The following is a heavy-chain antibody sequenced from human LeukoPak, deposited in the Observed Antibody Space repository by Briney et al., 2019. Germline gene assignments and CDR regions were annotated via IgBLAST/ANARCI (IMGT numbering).Heavy chain of an antibody. CDR1: GFTFSTNY. Sequence: GGSLRLSCAASGFTFSTNYMSWVRQAPGKGLEWVSLIYSGGGTYYSDSVKGRFTISRDNSRNTLSLQMNSLRVDDTGVYYCARGFRSVTTWGYFDYWGQGALVTVSS. V-gene: IGHV3-66*01. CDR3: ARGFRSVTTWGYFDY. D-gene: IGHD4-17*01. CDR2: IYSGGGT. J-gene: IGHJ4*02.